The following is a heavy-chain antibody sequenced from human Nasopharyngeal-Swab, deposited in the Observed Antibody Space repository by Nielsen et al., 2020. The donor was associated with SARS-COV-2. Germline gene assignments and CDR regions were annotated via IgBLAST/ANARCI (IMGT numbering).Heavy chain of an antibody. Sequence: GESLKISCAASGFTFSSYAMSWVRQAPGKGLEWVSSISGSGDTTYCADSAKGRFTISRDNSKNTLYLQLNSLRAEDTAVYYCAKGAVGGAVAGTQYFQHWGQGTQVTVSS. CDR1: GFTFSSYA. CDR3: AKGAVGGAVAGTQYFQH. V-gene: IGHV3-23*01. CDR2: ISGSGDTT. J-gene: IGHJ1*01. D-gene: IGHD6-19*01.